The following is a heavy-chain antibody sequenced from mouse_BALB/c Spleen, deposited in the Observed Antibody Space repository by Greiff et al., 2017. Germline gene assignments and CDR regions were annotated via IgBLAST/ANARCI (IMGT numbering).Heavy chain of an antibody. V-gene: IGHV5-9-4*01. D-gene: IGHD1-1*01. CDR2: ISSGGSYT. CDR3: ARVYYGSSSYYFDY. Sequence: EVQVVESGGGLVKPGGSLKLSCAASGFTFSSYAMSWVRQSPEKRLEWVAEISSGGSYTYYPDTVTGRFTISRDNAKNTLYLEMSSLRSEDTAMYYCARVYYGSSSYYFDYWGQGTTLTVSS. J-gene: IGHJ2*01. CDR1: GFTFSSYA.